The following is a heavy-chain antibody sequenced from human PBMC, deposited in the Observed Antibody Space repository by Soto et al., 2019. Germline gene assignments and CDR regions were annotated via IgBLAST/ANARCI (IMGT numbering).Heavy chain of an antibody. Sequence: QVQLVESGGGVVQPGRSLRLSCAASGFTFSSYGMHWVRQAPGKGLEWVAVILYDGRKKYYADSVKGRFTISRDNSKNTMYLQTSSLRGEDTALYYCVKDGSSGWPYFGDMDVWGRGTTVTVSS. CDR3: VKDGSSGWPYFGDMDV. CDR2: ILYDGRKK. CDR1: GFTFSSYG. J-gene: IGHJ6*02. V-gene: IGHV3-30*18. D-gene: IGHD6-19*01.